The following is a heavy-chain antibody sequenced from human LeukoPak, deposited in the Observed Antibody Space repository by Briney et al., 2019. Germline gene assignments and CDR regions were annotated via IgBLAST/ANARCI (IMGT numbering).Heavy chain of an antibody. CDR2: IWYDGSNK. CDR1: AFTFSSYG. CDR3: ARDRGESYFDY. Sequence: PGRSLRLSCAASAFTFSSYGMHCVRQAPGKGLQWVAFIWYDGSNKHYADSVKGRFTISRDNSKNTLYLQINSLRAEDTAVYYCARDRGESYFDYWGQGTLVTVSS. V-gene: IGHV3-33*01. J-gene: IGHJ4*02. D-gene: IGHD3-10*01.